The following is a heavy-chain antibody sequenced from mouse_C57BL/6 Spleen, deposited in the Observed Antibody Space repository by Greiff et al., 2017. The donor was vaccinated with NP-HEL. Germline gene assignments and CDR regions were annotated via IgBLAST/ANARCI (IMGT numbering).Heavy chain of an antibody. D-gene: IGHD4-1*01. Sequence: QVQLQQPGAELVKPGASVKLSCKASGYTFTSYWMQWVKQRPGQGLEWIGEIDPSDSYTNYNQKFKGKATLTVDTSSSTAYMQLSSLTSEDSAVYYCARGTGTEYFDVWGTGTTVTVSS. CDR1: GYTFTSYW. V-gene: IGHV1-50*01. CDR2: IDPSDSYT. J-gene: IGHJ1*03. CDR3: ARGTGTEYFDV.